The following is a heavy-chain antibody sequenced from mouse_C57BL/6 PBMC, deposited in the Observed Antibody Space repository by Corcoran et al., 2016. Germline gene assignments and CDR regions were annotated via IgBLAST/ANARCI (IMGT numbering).Heavy chain of an antibody. CDR1: GYTFTDYY. Sequence: VQLQQSGPVLVKPGASVKMSCKASGYTFTDYYMNWVKQRPGQGLEWIGWIYPGSGNTKYNEKFKGKATLTADTSSSTAYMQLSSLTSEDSAVYYCAREDYGGAMDYWGQGTSVTVSS. J-gene: IGHJ4*01. CDR3: AREDYGGAMDY. V-gene: IGHV1-66*01. D-gene: IGHD2-4*01. CDR2: IYPGSGNT.